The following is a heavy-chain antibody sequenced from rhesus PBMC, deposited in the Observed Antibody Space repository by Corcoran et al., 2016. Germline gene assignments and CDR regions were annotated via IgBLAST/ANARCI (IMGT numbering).Heavy chain of an antibody. J-gene: IGHJ4*01. CDR2: IFVGGGSL. CDR3: ARGCTGRGCPLVHIDF. D-gene: IGHD2-21*01. CDR1: GDSFSSNY. Sequence: QLQLQESGPGLVKPSETLSLACAVSGDSFSSNYWNWIRQPPGKGLEWIGLIFVGGGSLDYTPALKSRVTISTDTSKNQFSLKLTSVTAADTAVYFCARGCTGRGCPLVHIDFWGQGFLVTVSS. V-gene: IGHV4-173*01.